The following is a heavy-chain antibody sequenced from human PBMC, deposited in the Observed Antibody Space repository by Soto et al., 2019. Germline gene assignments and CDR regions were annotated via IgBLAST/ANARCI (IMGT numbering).Heavy chain of an antibody. J-gene: IGHJ6*04. Sequence: QVQLVESGGGVVQPGRSLRLSCAASGFTFSLYGMHWVRQAPGKGLEWVAVIWYDGSNKFYADSVKGRFTISRDNSKNTLYLQMNSLRDEDTAVYYCARGLRGISFYGMDVWSKGTTVIVSS. CDR3: ARGLRGISFYGMDV. V-gene: IGHV3-33*01. CDR2: IWYDGSNK. D-gene: IGHD3-16*01. CDR1: GFTFSLYG.